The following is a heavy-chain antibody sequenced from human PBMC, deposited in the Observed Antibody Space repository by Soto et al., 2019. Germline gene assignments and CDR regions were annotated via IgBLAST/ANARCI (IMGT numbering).Heavy chain of an antibody. Sequence: QVQLVESGGGVVQSGRSLRLSCAASGISFRSYDMHWVRQAPGKGLEWVAVIWFDGSETYYADSVKGRFTISRDNSKDTLYLEISSLRADDTAVYYCVRGKDEVFLEPTHFGHWGQGTPVTVSS. D-gene: IGHD3-3*01. J-gene: IGHJ4*02. V-gene: IGHV3-33*01. CDR2: IWFDGSET. CDR1: GISFRSYD. CDR3: VRGKDEVFLEPTHFGH.